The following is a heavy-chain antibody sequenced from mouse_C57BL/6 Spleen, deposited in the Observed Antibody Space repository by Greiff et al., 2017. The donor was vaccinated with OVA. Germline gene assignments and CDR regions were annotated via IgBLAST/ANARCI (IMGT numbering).Heavy chain of an antibody. CDR2: IYPGDGDT. CDR1: GYAFSSSW. Sequence: QVQLQQSGPELVKPGASVKISCKASGYAFSSSWMNWVKQRPGKGLEWIGRIYPGDGDTNYNGKFKGKATLTADKSSSTAYMQLSSLTSEDSAVYFCAREGGYGNYFVDYWGQGTTLTVSS. J-gene: IGHJ2*01. CDR3: AREGGYGNYFVDY. V-gene: IGHV1-82*01. D-gene: IGHD2-1*01.